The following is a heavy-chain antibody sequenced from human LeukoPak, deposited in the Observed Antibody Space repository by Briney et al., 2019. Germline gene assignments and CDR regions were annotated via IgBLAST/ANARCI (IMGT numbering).Heavy chain of an antibody. CDR2: MNPNSGNT. Sequence: VASVKVSCKASGYTFTSYDINWVRQATGQGLEWMGWMNPNSGNTGYAQKFQGRVTMTRNTSISTAYMELSGLRPEDTAVYYCARVVIQPYRAFDIWGQGTMVTVSS. D-gene: IGHD2/OR15-2a*01. J-gene: IGHJ3*02. CDR3: ARVVIQPYRAFDI. V-gene: IGHV1-8*01. CDR1: GYTFTSYD.